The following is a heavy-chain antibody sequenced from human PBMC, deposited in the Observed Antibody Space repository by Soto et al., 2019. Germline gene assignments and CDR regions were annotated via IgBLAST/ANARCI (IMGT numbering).Heavy chain of an antibody. CDR1: GYTFTSFD. D-gene: IGHD6-13*01. CDR2: MNPNSGNT. CDR3: ARERSAAGTGWFDP. J-gene: IGHJ5*02. Sequence: GASGKASCKAFGYTFTSFDINWVGQATGQGLEWMGWMNPNSGNTGYAQKFQGRVTMTRNTSISTAYMELSSLRSEDTAVYYCARERSAAGTGWFDPWGQGTLVTVSS. V-gene: IGHV1-8*01.